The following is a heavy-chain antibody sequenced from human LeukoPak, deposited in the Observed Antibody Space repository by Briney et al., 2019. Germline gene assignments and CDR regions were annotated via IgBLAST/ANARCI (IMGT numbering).Heavy chain of an antibody. CDR1: GFTFSSYW. J-gene: IGHJ4*02. D-gene: IGHD3-10*01. CDR3: ARGTTPMIRGVHFDS. V-gene: IGHV3-74*01. CDR2: NHTDGSST. Sequence: PGGSLRLSCAASGFTFSSYWMHWVRQAPGKGLVWVSRNHTDGSSTSNADSVKGRFTISRDNAKNTLYLQMDSLRAEDTAVYYCARGTTPMIRGVHFDSWGQGTLVTVSS.